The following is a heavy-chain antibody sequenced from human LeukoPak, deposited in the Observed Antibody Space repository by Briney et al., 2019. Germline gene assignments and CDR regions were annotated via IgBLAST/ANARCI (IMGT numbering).Heavy chain of an antibody. D-gene: IGHD3-16*02. J-gene: IGHJ3*02. Sequence: SVKVSCKASGDTFTSYAISWVRQAPGQGLEWMGGIIPIFGTANYAQKFQGRVTITSDESTSTAYIELSRLRSQDTAGSYCARGKKSLGELSLGAFDIWGQGTMVTVSS. CDR1: GDTFTSYA. CDR3: ARGKKSLGELSLGAFDI. CDR2: IIPIFGTA. V-gene: IGHV1-69*13.